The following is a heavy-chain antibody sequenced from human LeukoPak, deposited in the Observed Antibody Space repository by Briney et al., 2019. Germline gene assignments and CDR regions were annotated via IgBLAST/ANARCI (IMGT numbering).Heavy chain of an antibody. CDR1: GSSISSYY. J-gene: IGHJ4*02. CDR3: ARSSTYYYDSSGYYPYYFDY. V-gene: IGHV4-59*08. Sequence: PSETLSLTCTVSGSSISSYYWSWIRQPPGKGLEWVGYIYYSGSTNYNPSLKSRVTISVDTSKNQFSLKLSSVTAADTAVYYCARSSTYYYDSSGYYPYYFDYWGQGTLVTVSS. CDR2: IYYSGST. D-gene: IGHD3-22*01.